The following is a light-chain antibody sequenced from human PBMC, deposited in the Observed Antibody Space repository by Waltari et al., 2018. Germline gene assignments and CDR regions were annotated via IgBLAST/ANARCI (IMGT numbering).Light chain of an antibody. CDR1: QTVDSSY. CDR2: GAS. Sequence: DIVMTQSPGTLSLSRGERATLSCRASQTVDSSYLAWYQHKPGQAPRLLIYGASSRYSGIPDRFTGSGSGTVFTLTINGLEPEDFAVYFCQQYGSPVTFAQGTKLELK. CDR3: QQYGSPVT. V-gene: IGKV3-20*01. J-gene: IGKJ2*01.